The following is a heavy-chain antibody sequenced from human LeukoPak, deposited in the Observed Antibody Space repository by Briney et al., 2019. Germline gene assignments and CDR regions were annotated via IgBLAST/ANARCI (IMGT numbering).Heavy chain of an antibody. V-gene: IGHV4-61*01. CDR1: GGSVSSGSYY. Sequence: SETLSLTCSVSGGSVSSGSYYWSWIRQPPGKGLEWIGYIYYSGSTNYNPSLKSRVTMSLDTSKNQFSLKPSSVTAADTAVYYCARVPSSSSVWYFDLWGRGTLVTVSS. D-gene: IGHD2-2*01. J-gene: IGHJ2*01. CDR2: IYYSGST. CDR3: ARVPSSSSVWYFDL.